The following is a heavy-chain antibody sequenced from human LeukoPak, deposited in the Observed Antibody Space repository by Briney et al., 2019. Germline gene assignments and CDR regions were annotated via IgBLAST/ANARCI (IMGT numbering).Heavy chain of an antibody. CDR1: GFTFSSYA. CDR3: AKILRSSRDY. Sequence: GGXXRLSCAASGFTFSSYAMSWVRQAPGKGLEWVSAISGSGGRTYYADSVKGRFTISRDNSKNTLYLQMNSLRAEDTAVYYCAKILRSSRDYWGQGTLVTVSS. D-gene: IGHD2-2*01. CDR2: ISGSGGRT. V-gene: IGHV3-23*01. J-gene: IGHJ4*02.